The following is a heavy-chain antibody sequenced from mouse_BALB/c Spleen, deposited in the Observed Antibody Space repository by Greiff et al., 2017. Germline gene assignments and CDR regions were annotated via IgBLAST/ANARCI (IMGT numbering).Heavy chain of an antibody. CDR2: ISNGGGST. V-gene: IGHV5-12-2*01. CDR3: ARGTTATPWFAY. J-gene: IGHJ3*01. D-gene: IGHD1-2*01. Sequence: EVMLVESGGGLVQPGGSLKLSCAASGFTFSSYTMSWVRQTPEKRLEWVAYISNGGGSTYYPDTVKGRFTISRDNAKNTLYLQMSSLKSEDTAMYYCARGTTATPWFAYWGQGTLVTVSA. CDR1: GFTFSSYT.